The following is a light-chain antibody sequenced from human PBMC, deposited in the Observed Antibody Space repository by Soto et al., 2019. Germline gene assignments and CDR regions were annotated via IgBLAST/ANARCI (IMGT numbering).Light chain of an antibody. Sequence: EIVLTQSQATLSLSPGDTATLSCRASQSVSSYLAWYQQKPGQAPRLLIYDASNRATGIPARFSGSGSGTDFTLTIGSLEPEDFAVYYCQQRSNWPRTFGQGTKVEIK. CDR3: QQRSNWPRT. CDR2: DAS. CDR1: QSVSSY. V-gene: IGKV3-11*01. J-gene: IGKJ2*02.